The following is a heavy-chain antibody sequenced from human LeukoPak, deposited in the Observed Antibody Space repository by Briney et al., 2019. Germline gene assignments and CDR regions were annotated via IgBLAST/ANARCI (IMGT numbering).Heavy chain of an antibody. V-gene: IGHV3-74*01. CDR1: GFTFSSYW. CDR2: INSDGSST. CDR3: ARRYFWSGYYTDYYYYYMDV. D-gene: IGHD3-3*01. Sequence: GGSLRLSCAASGFTFSSYWMHWVRQAPGKGLVWVSRINSDGSSTSYADSVKGRFTTSRDNAKNTLYLQMNSLRAEDTAVYYCARRYFWSGYYTDYYYYYMDVWGKGTTVTVSS. J-gene: IGHJ6*03.